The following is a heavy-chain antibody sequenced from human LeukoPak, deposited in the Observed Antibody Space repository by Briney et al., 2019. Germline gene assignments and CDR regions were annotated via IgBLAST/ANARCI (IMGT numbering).Heavy chain of an antibody. Sequence: SGGSLRLSCAASGFTFSSYGMNWVRQAPGKGLEWIGFIGFNGRDAYYADSVKGRFTLSRDNAEKTLYLEMTSLRAEDTAVYYCVKGIHWGQGTLVIVSS. CDR3: VKGIH. CDR2: IGFNGRDA. CDR1: GFTFSSYG. J-gene: IGHJ4*02. V-gene: IGHV3-30*02.